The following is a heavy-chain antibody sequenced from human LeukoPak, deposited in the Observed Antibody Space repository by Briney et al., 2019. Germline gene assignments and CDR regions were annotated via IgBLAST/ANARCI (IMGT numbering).Heavy chain of an antibody. CDR3: ARITDPDYSSGWSGADY. CDR1: GGSVSSYY. CDR2: IYPTGHT. V-gene: IGHV4-4*07. Sequence: SETLSLTCTVSGGSVSSYYWSWIRQPAGKGLEWIGRIYPTGHTHYNPSLKSRITMSVDTSKNQFSLKMTSMTAADTAVYYCARITDPDYSSGWSGADYWGRGTQVTVSA. D-gene: IGHD6-19*01. J-gene: IGHJ4*02.